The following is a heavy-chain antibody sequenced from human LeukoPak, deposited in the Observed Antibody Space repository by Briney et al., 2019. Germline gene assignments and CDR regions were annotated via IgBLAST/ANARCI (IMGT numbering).Heavy chain of an antibody. J-gene: IGHJ4*02. Sequence: ASVKVSCKASGYTFTSYDINWVRQATGQGLERMGWMNPNSGNTGYAQKFQGRVTMTRNTSISTAYMELSSLRSEDTAVYYCARGFPNYYDSSDYWGQGTLVTVSS. CDR3: ARGFPNYYDSSDY. D-gene: IGHD3-22*01. V-gene: IGHV1-8*01. CDR1: GYTFTSYD. CDR2: MNPNSGNT.